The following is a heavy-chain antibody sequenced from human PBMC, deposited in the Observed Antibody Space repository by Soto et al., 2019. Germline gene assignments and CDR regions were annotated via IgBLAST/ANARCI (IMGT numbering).Heavy chain of an antibody. V-gene: IGHV3-33*01. CDR2: IWYDGSNK. CDR1: GFTFSSYG. D-gene: IGHD6-19*01. J-gene: IGHJ4*02. CDR3: ARFLAVAGTIDY. Sequence: QVQLVESGGGVVQPGRSLRLSCAASGFTFSSYGMHWVRQAPGKGLEWVAVIWYDGSNKYYADSVKGRFTISRDNSENALYLQMNSLRAEDTAVYFCARFLAVAGTIDYWGQGALVTVSS.